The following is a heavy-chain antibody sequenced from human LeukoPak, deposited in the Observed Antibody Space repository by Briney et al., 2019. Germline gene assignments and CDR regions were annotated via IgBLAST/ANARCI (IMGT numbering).Heavy chain of an antibody. CDR2: ISSSRSYI. CDR3: ARGDGATPPDAFDI. J-gene: IGHJ3*02. CDR1: GFTFSSYS. D-gene: IGHD3-10*01. Sequence: PGGSLRLSCAASGFTFSSYSMNWVRQAPGKGLQWVSSISSSRSYIYYSDSVKGRFTISRDNAKNSLYLQMNSLIGEDTAVYYCARGDGATPPDAFDIWGQGTMVTVSS. V-gene: IGHV3-21*01.